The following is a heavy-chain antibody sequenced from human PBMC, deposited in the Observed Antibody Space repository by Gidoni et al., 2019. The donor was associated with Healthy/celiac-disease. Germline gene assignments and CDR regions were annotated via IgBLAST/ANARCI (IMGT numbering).Heavy chain of an antibody. Sequence: QVQLQQWGAGLLKPSETLSLTCAVYGGSFSGYYWSWIRQPPGKGLEWIGEINHSGSTNYNPSLKSRVTISVDTSKNQFSLKLSSVTAADTAVYYCANYYYGSGDFDYWGQGTLVTVSS. CDR1: GGSFSGYY. J-gene: IGHJ4*02. V-gene: IGHV4-34*01. D-gene: IGHD3-10*01. CDR3: ANYYYGSGDFDY. CDR2: INHSGST.